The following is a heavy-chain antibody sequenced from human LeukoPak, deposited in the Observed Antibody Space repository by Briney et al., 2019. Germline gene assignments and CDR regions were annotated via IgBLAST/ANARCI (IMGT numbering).Heavy chain of an antibody. J-gene: IGHJ4*02. Sequence: GGSLRLSCAASGFTFSSYAMTWVRQAPGKGLEWVGRIKSKTDGGTIDYAAPVKGRFTISRDDSKNTLYLQMNSLRTEDTAVYYCTTSLISGYYIDYWGQGTLVTVSS. CDR1: GFTFSSYA. CDR3: TTSLISGYYIDY. CDR2: IKSKTDGGTI. V-gene: IGHV3-15*01. D-gene: IGHD3-22*01.